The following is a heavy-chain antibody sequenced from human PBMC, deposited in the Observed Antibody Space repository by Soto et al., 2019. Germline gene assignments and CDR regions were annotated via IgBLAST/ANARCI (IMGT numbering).Heavy chain of an antibody. CDR3: ASVMITFGGVIG. J-gene: IGHJ4*02. V-gene: IGHV4-31*03. D-gene: IGHD3-16*02. CDR1: GGCISSGGDY. CDR2: IYYSGST. Sequence: PSDTLSLTCTVSGGCISSGGDYWSWIRQHPGKGLEWIGYIYYSGSTYYNPSLKSRITISVDTSKNQFSLKLSSVTAADTAVYYCASVMITFGGVIGWGQGTLVTVSS.